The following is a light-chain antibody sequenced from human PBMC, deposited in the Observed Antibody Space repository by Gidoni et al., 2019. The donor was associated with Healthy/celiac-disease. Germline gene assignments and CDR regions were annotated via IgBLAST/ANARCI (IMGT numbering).Light chain of an antibody. Sequence: IVLTQSPGTLSLSPGERATLSCRASQSGSSSYLAWYQQKPGQAPRLLIYGASSRATGIPDRFSGSGSGTDFTLTISRLEPEDFAVYYCQQYGSSPETFGQGTKVEIK. J-gene: IGKJ1*01. CDR1: QSGSSSY. V-gene: IGKV3-20*01. CDR3: QQYGSSPET. CDR2: GAS.